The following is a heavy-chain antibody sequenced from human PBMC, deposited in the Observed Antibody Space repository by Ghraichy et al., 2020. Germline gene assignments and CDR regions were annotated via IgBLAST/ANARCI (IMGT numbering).Heavy chain of an antibody. D-gene: IGHD4-17*01. V-gene: IGHV3-30*02. CDR3: AKGAHDYGDPNLGY. Sequence: GESLNISCAASGFTFSNYGMHWVRQAPGKGLEWVTFIRYDGTNKYYADSVKGRFTISRDNSKNTLYLQMNSLRAEDTALYYCAKGAHDYGDPNLGYWGQGTLVTVSS. CDR1: GFTFSNYG. CDR2: IRYDGTNK. J-gene: IGHJ4*02.